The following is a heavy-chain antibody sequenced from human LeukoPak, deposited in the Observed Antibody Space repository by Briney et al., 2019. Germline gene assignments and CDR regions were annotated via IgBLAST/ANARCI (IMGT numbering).Heavy chain of an antibody. CDR1: GYTVTRYY. D-gene: IGHD4-17*01. Sequence: ASVKLSCKASGYTVTRYYMHWVRQAPGQGLEWMGWINPNSGGTNYAQKFQGWVTMTRDTSISTAYMELSRLRSDDTAVYYCARASTVTTIVDYWGQGTLVTVSS. CDR2: INPNSGGT. CDR3: ARASTVTTIVDY. V-gene: IGHV1-2*04. J-gene: IGHJ4*02.